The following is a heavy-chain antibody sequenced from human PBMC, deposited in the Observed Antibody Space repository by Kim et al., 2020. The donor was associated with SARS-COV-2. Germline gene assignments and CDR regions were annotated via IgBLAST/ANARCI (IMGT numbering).Heavy chain of an antibody. Sequence: SETLSLTCTVSGGSISSYYWSWIRQPAGKGLEWIGRIYNSANTNYNPSLKSRVTMSVDTSKNQFSLKVSSVTAADTAMYYCARDADYGSGSFSAPFWDCWGQGTLVIVSS. V-gene: IGHV4-4*07. CDR1: GGSISSYY. CDR2: IYNSANT. J-gene: IGHJ4*01. D-gene: IGHD3-10*01. CDR3: ARDADYGSGSFSAPFWDC.